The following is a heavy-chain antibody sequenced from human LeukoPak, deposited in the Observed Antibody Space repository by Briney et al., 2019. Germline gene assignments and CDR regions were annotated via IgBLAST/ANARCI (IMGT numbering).Heavy chain of an antibody. D-gene: IGHD4-17*01. V-gene: IGHV3-30*18. CDR1: GFTFSSYG. J-gene: IGHJ4*02. CDR2: ISYDGSNK. Sequence: PGGSLRLSCAASGFTFSSYGMQWVRQAPGKGLEWVAVISYDGSNKYYADSVKGRFTSSRDNPTNTLYLQMNSLRAEDTAVYYCAKDVTTVTMGFDYWGQGTLVTVSS. CDR3: AKDVTTVTMGFDY.